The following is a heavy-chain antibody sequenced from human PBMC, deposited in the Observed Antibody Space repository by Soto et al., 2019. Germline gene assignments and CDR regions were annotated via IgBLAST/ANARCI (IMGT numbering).Heavy chain of an antibody. CDR1: GYTFTSYD. D-gene: IGHD6-19*01. J-gene: IGHJ4*02. Sequence: QVQLVQSGAEVKKPGASVKVSCKASGYTFTSYDINWVRQAAGHGLEWMGWMDPKSGYTDYAQKFQGRVTMTRNTSISTAYMELSSLRSEDTAVYYSARGRGWRDNWGQGTLVTVSS. CDR2: MDPKSGYT. V-gene: IGHV1-8*01. CDR3: ARGRGWRDN.